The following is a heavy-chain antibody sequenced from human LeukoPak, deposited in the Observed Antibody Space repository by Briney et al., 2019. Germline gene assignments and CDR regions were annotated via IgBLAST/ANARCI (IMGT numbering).Heavy chain of an antibody. CDR2: MNPNSGNT. J-gene: IGHJ6*03. CDR3: ARGRSSSWYDWRYYYYYYMDV. D-gene: IGHD6-13*01. Sequence: ASVKVSCKASGYTFTSYDINWVRQATGQGLEWMGWMNPNSGNTGYAQKYQGRVTIIRNTSISTAYMELSSLRSEDTAVYYCARGRSSSWYDWRYYYYYYMDVWGKGTTVTVSS. CDR1: GYTFTSYD. V-gene: IGHV1-8*03.